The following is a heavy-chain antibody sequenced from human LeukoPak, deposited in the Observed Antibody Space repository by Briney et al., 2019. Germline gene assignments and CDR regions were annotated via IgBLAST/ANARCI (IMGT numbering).Heavy chain of an antibody. V-gene: IGHV4-30-4*01. CDR2: IYYSGST. J-gene: IGHJ6*04. CDR1: GGSISSGGYY. Sequence: SQTLSLTCTVSGGSISSGGYYWSWIRQPPGTGLEWIGYIYYSGSTYYNPSLKSRVTISVDTSKNQFSLKLSSVTAADTAVYYCATLAPYGSGSYYNSAYYYGMDVWGKGTTVTVSS. CDR3: ATLAPYGSGSYYNSAYYYGMDV. D-gene: IGHD3-10*01.